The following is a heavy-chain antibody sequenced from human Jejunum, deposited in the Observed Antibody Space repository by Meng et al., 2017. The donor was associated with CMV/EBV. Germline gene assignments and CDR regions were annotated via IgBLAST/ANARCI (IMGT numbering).Heavy chain of an antibody. D-gene: IGHD3-3*01. J-gene: IGHJ6*02. Sequence: NWVRQAPGKGLVWVSSISSSSGYIYYADSVKGRFTVSRDNAKKSLYLYMNSLRAEDTAIYYCARDRRDDFWSGYYMETYYDFGMDVWGQGTTVTVSS. CDR2: ISSSSGYI. V-gene: IGHV3-21*01. CDR3: ARDRRDDFWSGYYMETYYDFGMDV.